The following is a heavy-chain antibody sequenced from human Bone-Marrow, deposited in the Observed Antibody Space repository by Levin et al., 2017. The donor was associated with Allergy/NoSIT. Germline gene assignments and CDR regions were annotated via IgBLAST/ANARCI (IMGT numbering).Heavy chain of an antibody. Sequence: GGSLRLSCAASGFTFSSYGIHWVRQAPGKGLEWVAVMWSDGNNKDYADSVKGRFSISRDNSKNTLYLQMNSLRAEDTAVYYCAKGLAAPGTLDYWGQGTLVTVSS. CDR1: GFTFSSYG. CDR3: AKGLAAPGTLDY. V-gene: IGHV3-30*02. CDR2: MWSDGNNK. J-gene: IGHJ4*02. D-gene: IGHD6-13*01.